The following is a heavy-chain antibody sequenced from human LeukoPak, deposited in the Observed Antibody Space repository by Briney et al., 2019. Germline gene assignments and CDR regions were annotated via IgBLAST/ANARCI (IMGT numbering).Heavy chain of an antibody. CDR3: ARDAAYCSSTSCFAAWFDP. CDR2: IYSGGST. V-gene: IGHV3-66*02. D-gene: IGHD2-2*01. J-gene: IGHJ5*02. Sequence: GGSLRLSCAASGFTVSSNYMSWVRQAPGKGLEWVSVIYSGGSTYYADSVKGRFIISRDSSKNTLYLQMNSLRAEDTAVYYCARDAAYCSSTSCFAAWFDPWSQGTLVTVSS. CDR1: GFTVSSNY.